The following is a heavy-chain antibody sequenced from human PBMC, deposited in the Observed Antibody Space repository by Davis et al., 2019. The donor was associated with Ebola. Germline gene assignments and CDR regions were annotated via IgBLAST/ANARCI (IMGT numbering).Heavy chain of an antibody. Sequence: ASVKVSCKASGYTFTTYDIHWVRQATGQGLEWMGWMNPNSGKTGYAQKFQGRLTITRDTSISTAYMELNSLRSEDTAMFYCARTYRQLVHALVYWGQGTLVTVSS. CDR2: MNPNSGKT. CDR3: ARTYRQLVHALVY. D-gene: IGHD6-6*01. CDR1: GYTFTTYD. V-gene: IGHV1-8*03. J-gene: IGHJ4*02.